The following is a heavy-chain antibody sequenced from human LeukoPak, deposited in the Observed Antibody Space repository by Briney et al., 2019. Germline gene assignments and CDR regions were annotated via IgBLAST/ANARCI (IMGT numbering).Heavy chain of an antibody. CDR3: AKDSRVTMIVVAYYFDY. V-gene: IGHV3-23*01. J-gene: IGHJ4*02. Sequence: WGSLRLSCAASGFTFSSYAMSGVRQAPGKGLEWVSAISGSGGSTYYADSVKGRFTISRDNSKNTLYLQMNSLRAEDTAVYYCAKDSRVTMIVVAYYFDYWGQGTLVTVSS. D-gene: IGHD3-22*01. CDR2: ISGSGGST. CDR1: GFTFSSYA.